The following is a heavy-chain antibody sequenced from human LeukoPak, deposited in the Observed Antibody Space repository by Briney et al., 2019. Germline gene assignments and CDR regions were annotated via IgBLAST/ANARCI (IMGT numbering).Heavy chain of an antibody. CDR3: ARAYYYDSSGFLAFDY. D-gene: IGHD3-22*01. Sequence: NPSETLSLTCTVSGGSISSSSYYWGWIRQPPGKGLEWIGSIYYSGSTYHNPSLKSRVTISVDTSKNQFSLKLSSVTAADTAVYYCARAYYYDSSGFLAFDYWGQGTLVTVSS. J-gene: IGHJ4*02. V-gene: IGHV4-39*01. CDR1: GGSISSSSYY. CDR2: IYYSGST.